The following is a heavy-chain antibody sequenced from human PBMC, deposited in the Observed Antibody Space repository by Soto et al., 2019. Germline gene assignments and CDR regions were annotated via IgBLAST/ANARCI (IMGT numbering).Heavy chain of an antibody. CDR2: VDPNDSDT. Sequence: GESLKSSGDGSGYSFTIYCIVLVLQMPGKGLDWMGVVDPNDSDTRYSPSFEGQVTISADKSITTAYLQWSSLKASDTAMYYCARPHGPSGYYYGLDVWGQGTTVTLSS. CDR1: GYSFTIYC. J-gene: IGHJ6*02. V-gene: IGHV5-51*01. D-gene: IGHD3-10*01. CDR3: ARPHGPSGYYYGLDV.